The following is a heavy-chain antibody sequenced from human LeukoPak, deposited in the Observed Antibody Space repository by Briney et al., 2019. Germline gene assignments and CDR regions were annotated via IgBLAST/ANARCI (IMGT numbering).Heavy chain of an antibody. CDR3: ARGMPTRTFDL. D-gene: IGHD1-14*01. J-gene: IGHJ4*02. CDR1: GFTLSIYQ. Sequence: RGSLRLSCVASGFTLSIYQVNWVRQAPGKGPEWLSYISTRSDDIYYAESVKGRFAISRDNAKNSLFLQMDNLRDEDTGIYFCARGMPTRTFDLWGQGTLVTVSS. V-gene: IGHV3-21*04. CDR2: ISTRSDDI.